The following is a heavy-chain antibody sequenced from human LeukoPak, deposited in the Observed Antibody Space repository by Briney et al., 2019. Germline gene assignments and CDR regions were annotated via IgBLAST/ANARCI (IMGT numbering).Heavy chain of an antibody. V-gene: IGHV4-34*01. CDR2: INHSGST. Sequence: SETLSLTCTVSGGSISSYYWSWIRQPPGKGLEWIGEINHSGSTNYNPSLKSRVTISVDTSKNQFSLKLSSVTAADTAVYYCARSRGAAAGTNYWGQGTLVTVSS. CDR3: ARSRGAAAGTNY. J-gene: IGHJ4*02. D-gene: IGHD6-13*01. CDR1: GGSISSYY.